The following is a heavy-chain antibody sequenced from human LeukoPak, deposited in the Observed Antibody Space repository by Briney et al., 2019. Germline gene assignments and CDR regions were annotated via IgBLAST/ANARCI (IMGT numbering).Heavy chain of an antibody. D-gene: IGHD1-26*01. Sequence: SETLSLTCTVSGGSISSYYWSWIRQPPGKGLEWIGYIYYSGSTNYNPSLKSRVTLSVDTSKNQFSLKLSSVTAAATAVYYCAAQVGASAFDIWGQGTMVTVSS. V-gene: IGHV4-59*01. CDR1: GGSISSYY. CDR3: AAQVGASAFDI. J-gene: IGHJ3*02. CDR2: IYYSGST.